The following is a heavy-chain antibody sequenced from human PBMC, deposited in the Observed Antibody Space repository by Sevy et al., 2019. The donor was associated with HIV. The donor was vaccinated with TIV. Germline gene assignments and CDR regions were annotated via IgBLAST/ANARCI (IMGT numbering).Heavy chain of an antibody. CDR2: IYYSGST. D-gene: IGHD3-10*01. CDR1: GGSISSYY. Sequence: SETLSLTCTVSGGSISSYYWSWIRQPPGKGLEWIGYIYYSGSTNYNPSLKSRVTISVDTSKNQFSLKLSSVTAADTAVYYCARHVYYYGSGSWNWFDPWGQGTLVPVSS. V-gene: IGHV4-59*08. J-gene: IGHJ5*02. CDR3: ARHVYYYGSGSWNWFDP.